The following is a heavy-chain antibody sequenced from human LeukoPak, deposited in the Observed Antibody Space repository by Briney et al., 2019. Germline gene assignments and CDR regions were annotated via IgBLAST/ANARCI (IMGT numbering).Heavy chain of an antibody. CDR2: ISYDGSNK. CDR1: GFSFSSYG. CDR3: ARDAYSSSWYPGY. Sequence: GSLRLSCAASGFSFSSYGMHWVRQAPGKGLEWVAVISYDGSNKYYADSVKGRFTISRDNSKNTLYLQMNSLRAEDTAVYYCARDAYSSSWYPGYWGQGTLVTVSS. J-gene: IGHJ4*02. D-gene: IGHD6-13*01. V-gene: IGHV3-30*03.